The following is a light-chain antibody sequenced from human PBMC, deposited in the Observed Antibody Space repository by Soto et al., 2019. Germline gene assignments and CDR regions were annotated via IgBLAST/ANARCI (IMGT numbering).Light chain of an antibody. J-gene: IGKJ2*01. V-gene: IGKV1-5*03. CDR2: KAY. Sequence: DIQMTQSPSTLSASVGDRVTITCRASQSISSWLAWYQQKPGKAPKLLIYKAYSLESGVPSRLSGSGSGTEFTLTISNLQPDDFATYYCQQYNSYPHTFGQGTKLEIK. CDR1: QSISSW. CDR3: QQYNSYPHT.